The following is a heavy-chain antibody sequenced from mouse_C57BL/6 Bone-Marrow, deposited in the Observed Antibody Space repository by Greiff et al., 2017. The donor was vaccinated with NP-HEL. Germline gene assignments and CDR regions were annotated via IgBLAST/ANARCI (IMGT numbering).Heavy chain of an antibody. CDR2: INPGSGGT. Sequence: VQLQQSGAELVRPGTSVKVSCKASGYAFTNYLLEWVKQRPGQGLEWIGVINPGSGGTNYNEKFKGKATLTADKSSSTAYMQLSSLTSEDSAVYFCARSLLDAMDYWGQGTSVTVAS. J-gene: IGHJ4*01. CDR3: ARSLLDAMDY. CDR1: GYAFTNYL. V-gene: IGHV1-54*01. D-gene: IGHD1-2*01.